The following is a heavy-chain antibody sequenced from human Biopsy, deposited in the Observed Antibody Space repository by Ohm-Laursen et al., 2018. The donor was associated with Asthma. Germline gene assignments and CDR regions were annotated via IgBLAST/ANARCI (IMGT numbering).Heavy chain of an antibody. Sequence: SLRLSCAAPGFTFSNYGMHWVRQAPGKGLEWVAAISFDGSNKDFADSVKGRFTISRDNSKNTMYLEMNSLRSEDTAVYYCASLFLQGFDPWGQGTPVTVSS. J-gene: IGHJ5*02. CDR2: ISFDGSNK. CDR1: GFTFSNYG. V-gene: IGHV3-30*03. CDR3: ASLFLQGFDP. D-gene: IGHD3-3*01.